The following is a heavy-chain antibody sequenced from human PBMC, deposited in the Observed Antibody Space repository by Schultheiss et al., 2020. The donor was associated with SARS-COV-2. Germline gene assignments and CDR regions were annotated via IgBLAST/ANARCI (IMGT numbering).Heavy chain of an antibody. CDR3: ARGTASGDY. D-gene: IGHD1-14*01. J-gene: IGHJ4*02. V-gene: IGHV4-59*12. CDR2: IYYSGST. CDR1: GGSISSYY. Sequence: SQTLSLTCTVSGGSISSYYWSWIRQPPGKGLEWIGYIYYSGSTNYNPSLKSRVTISVDTSKNQFSLKLSSVTAADTAVYYCARGTASGDYWGQGTLVTVSS.